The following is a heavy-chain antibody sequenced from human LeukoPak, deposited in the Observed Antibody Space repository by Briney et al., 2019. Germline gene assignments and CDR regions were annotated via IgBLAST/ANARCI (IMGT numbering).Heavy chain of an antibody. CDR3: ARVVRLVVPAAMGDYYYYYMDV. CDR2: IIPIFGTA. V-gene: IGHV1-69*13. CDR1: GGTFSSYA. D-gene: IGHD2-2*01. J-gene: IGHJ6*03. Sequence: SVKVSCKASGGTFSSYAISWVRQAPGQGLEWMGGIIPIFGTANYAQMFQGRVTITADESTSTAYMELSSLRSEDTAVYYCARVVRLVVPAAMGDYYYYYMDVWGKGTTVTVSS.